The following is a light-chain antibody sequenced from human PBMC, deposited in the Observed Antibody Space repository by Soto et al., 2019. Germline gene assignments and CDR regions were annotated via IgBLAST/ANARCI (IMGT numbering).Light chain of an antibody. CDR3: NSYTTSSTRV. Sequence: QSALTQPASVSGSPGQSITISCTGTSSDVGGYTSVSWYQQHPGKAPKLMIYDVSNRPSGVSDRFSGSKSGNTASLTISGLPAEDEADYYCNSYTTSSTRVFGTGTKLTVL. J-gene: IGLJ1*01. CDR1: SSDVGGYTS. CDR2: DVS. V-gene: IGLV2-14*03.